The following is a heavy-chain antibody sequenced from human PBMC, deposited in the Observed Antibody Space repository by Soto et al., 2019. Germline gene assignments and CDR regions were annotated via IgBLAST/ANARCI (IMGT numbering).Heavy chain of an antibody. CDR2: ISGSGGST. CDR3: AKDSSHYDFWSGSHGMDV. Sequence: EVQLLESGGGLVQPGGSLRLSCAASGFTFSSYAMSWVRQAPGKGLEWVSAISGSGGSTYYADSVKGRFTISRDNSKHTLYLQMNSLRAEDTAVYYCAKDSSHYDFWSGSHGMDVWGQGTTVTVSS. J-gene: IGHJ6*02. CDR1: GFTFSSYA. V-gene: IGHV3-23*01. D-gene: IGHD3-3*01.